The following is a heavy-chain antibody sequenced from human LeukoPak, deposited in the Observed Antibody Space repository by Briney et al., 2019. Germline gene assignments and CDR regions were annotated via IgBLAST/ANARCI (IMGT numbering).Heavy chain of an antibody. Sequence: SETLSLTCTVSGGSISTYYWIWIRQAPGKGLEWIGYIYYSGSTYYNPSLKSRVTISVDTSKNQFSLKLSSVTAADTAVYYCARGTVVTPDYWGQGTLVTVSS. CDR1: GGSISTYY. CDR2: IYYSGST. CDR3: ARGTVVTPDY. J-gene: IGHJ4*02. V-gene: IGHV4-59*12. D-gene: IGHD4-23*01.